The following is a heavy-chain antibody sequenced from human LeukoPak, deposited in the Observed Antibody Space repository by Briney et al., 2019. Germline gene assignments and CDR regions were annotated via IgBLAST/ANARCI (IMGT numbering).Heavy chain of an antibody. J-gene: IGHJ4*02. V-gene: IGHV4-59*01. D-gene: IGHD3-10*01. Sequence: PSETLSLTCTVSGGSISSYYWSWIRQPPGKGLEWIGYIYYSGSTNYNPSLKSRVTISVDTSKNQFSLKLSSVTAADTAVYYCARGRFGELGFDYWGQGTLVTVSS. CDR2: IYYSGST. CDR3: ARGRFGELGFDY. CDR1: GGSISSYY.